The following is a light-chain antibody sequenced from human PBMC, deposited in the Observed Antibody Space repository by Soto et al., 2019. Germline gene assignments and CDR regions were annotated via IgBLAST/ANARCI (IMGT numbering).Light chain of an antibody. Sequence: DIVMTQSPDSLAVSLGERATINCKSSQSVLYNSNNKNYLAWYQQKPGQPPKLLIYWASTRESGVPDRFSGSGYGTDFTLTISSLQAEDVAVYYCQQYYSSPRTFGQGTKVEIK. CDR3: QQYYSSPRT. CDR2: WAS. CDR1: QSVLYNSNNKNY. J-gene: IGKJ1*01. V-gene: IGKV4-1*01.